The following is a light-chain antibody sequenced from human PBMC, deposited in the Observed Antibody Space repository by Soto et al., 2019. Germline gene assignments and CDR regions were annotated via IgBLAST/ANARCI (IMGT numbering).Light chain of an antibody. CDR1: QSISSW. J-gene: IGKJ5*01. V-gene: IGKV1-39*01. CDR2: AAS. CDR3: QQSYSTPT. Sequence: DLQRTQSPSTLSASVGDRVTITCRASQSISSWLVWYQQKPGKAPNLLIYAASSLQSGVPSRFSGSGSGTDFTLTISSLRPEDFATYYCQQSYSTPTFGQGTRLEIK.